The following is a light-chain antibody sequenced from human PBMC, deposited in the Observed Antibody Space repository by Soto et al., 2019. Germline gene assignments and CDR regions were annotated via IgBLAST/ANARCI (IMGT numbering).Light chain of an antibody. Sequence: NFMLTQPHSVSESPGKTVTISCTRSSGNIASKYVQWYQQRPGSAPSTVIYEYYERPSGVPDRFSGAIDSSSNSASLTISGLKTEDEADYYCQSYDKYNVVFGGGTKLTVL. CDR2: EYY. CDR1: SGNIASKY. V-gene: IGLV6-57*04. CDR3: QSYDKYNVV. J-gene: IGLJ2*01.